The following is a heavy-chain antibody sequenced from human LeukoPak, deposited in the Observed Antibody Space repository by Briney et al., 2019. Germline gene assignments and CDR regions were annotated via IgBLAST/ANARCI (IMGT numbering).Heavy chain of an antibody. CDR2: INVGYGNT. CDR1: GYTLNNYA. V-gene: IGHV1-3*03. CDR3: ARGYSSSWPGPFFDY. Sequence: GASVKVSCKASGYTLNNYALHWVRQAPGQRLEWMGWINVGYGNTRYSQEFQGRVIITRETSASAAYMELSSLRSEDMAVYYCARGYSSSWPGPFFDYWGQGTLVTVSS. D-gene: IGHD6-13*01. J-gene: IGHJ4*02.